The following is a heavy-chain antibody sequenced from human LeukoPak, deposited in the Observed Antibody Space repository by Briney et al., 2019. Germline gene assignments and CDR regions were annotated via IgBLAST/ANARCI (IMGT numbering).Heavy chain of an antibody. D-gene: IGHD4-17*01. J-gene: IGHJ4*02. CDR2: VGASGSTT. V-gene: IGHV3-48*03. CDR3: ARQEVDYGAPAGFHN. Sequence: GGSLRLSCAASGFTFSGYEMNWVRQAPGKGLEWVSYVGASGSTTYYADSVQGRFTISRDNAKKSPYLEMNSLRAEDTAVYYCARQEVDYGAPAGFHNWGQGTLVTVSS. CDR1: GFTFSGYE.